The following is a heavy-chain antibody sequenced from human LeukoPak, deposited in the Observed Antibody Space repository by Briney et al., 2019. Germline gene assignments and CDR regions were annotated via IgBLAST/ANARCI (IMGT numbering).Heavy chain of an antibody. CDR2: IYYSGST. CDR3: ARRSVPPAGALDY. CDR1: GYSISSGYY. J-gene: IGHJ4*02. D-gene: IGHD1-14*01. V-gene: IGHV4-38-2*02. Sequence: LETLSLTCTVSGYSISSGYYWGWIRPPPGKGLEWIGSIYYSGSTYYNPSLKSRVTISVDTSKNQFSLKLSSVTAADTAVYYCARRSVPPAGALDYWGQGTLVTVSS.